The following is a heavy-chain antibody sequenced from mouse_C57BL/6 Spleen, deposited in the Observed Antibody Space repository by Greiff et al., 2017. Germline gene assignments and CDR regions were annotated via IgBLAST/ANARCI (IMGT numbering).Heavy chain of an antibody. J-gene: IGHJ4*01. D-gene: IGHD2-2*01. Sequence: VQRVESGAELVRPGASVTLSCKASGYTFTDYEMHWVKQTPVHGLEWIGAIDPETGGTAYNQKFKGKAILTADKSSSTAYMELRSLTSEDSAVYYCTRGGYEDAMDYWGQGTSVTVSS. CDR1: GYTFTDYE. CDR2: IDPETGGT. V-gene: IGHV1-15*01. CDR3: TRGGYEDAMDY.